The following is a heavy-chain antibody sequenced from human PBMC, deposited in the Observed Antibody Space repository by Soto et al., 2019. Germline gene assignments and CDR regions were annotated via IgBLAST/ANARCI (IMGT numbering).Heavy chain of an antibody. D-gene: IGHD3-10*01. CDR3: ARGRASGSYYLLDY. Sequence: ASVKVSCKASGDTFTTYYINWVLQATGHGLEWMGWINPNSGNIGYAQRFQGRVTMTRDTAIRTAYMEVSSLRSDDTAVCYCARGRASGSYYLLDYWGQGTLVTVSS. J-gene: IGHJ4*02. CDR1: GDTFTTYY. CDR2: INPNSGNI. V-gene: IGHV1-8*01.